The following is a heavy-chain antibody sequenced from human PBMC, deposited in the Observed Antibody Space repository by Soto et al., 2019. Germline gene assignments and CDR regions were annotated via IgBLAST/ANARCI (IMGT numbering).Heavy chain of an antibody. J-gene: IGHJ6*02. D-gene: IGHD5-18*01. CDR3: ARSSNGRGYSYGHFYSYNGMDV. CDR1: GFSLSNARMG. CDR2: IFSNDEK. Sequence: GSGPTLVNPTETLTLTCTVSGFSLSNARMGVSWIRQPPGKALEWLAHIFSNDEKSYSTSLKSRLTISKDTSKSQVVLTMTNMDPVDTATYYCARSSNGRGYSYGHFYSYNGMDVWGQGTTVTVSS. V-gene: IGHV2-26*01.